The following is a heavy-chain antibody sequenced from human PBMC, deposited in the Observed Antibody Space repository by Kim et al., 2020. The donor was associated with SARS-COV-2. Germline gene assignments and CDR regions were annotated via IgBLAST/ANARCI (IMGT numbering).Heavy chain of an antibody. CDR3: ARLTGSSWYYYNSPYYYGMDV. CDR2: IYPGDSDT. CDR1: GYSFTSYW. Sequence: GESLKISCKGSGYSFTSYWIGWVRQMPGKGLEWMGIIYPGDSDTRYSPSFQGQVTISADKSISTAYLQWSSLKASDTAMYYCARLTGSSWYYYNSPYYYGMDVWGQGTTVTVSS. V-gene: IGHV5-51*01. J-gene: IGHJ6*02. D-gene: IGHD6-13*01.